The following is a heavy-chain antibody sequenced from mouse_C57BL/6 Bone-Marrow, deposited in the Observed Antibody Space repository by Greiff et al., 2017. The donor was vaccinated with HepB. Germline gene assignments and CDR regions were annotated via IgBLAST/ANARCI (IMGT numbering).Heavy chain of an antibody. J-gene: IGHJ4*01. CDR1: GYTFTDYY. Sequence: EVKLLESGPVLVKPGASVKMSCKASGYTFTDYYMNWVKQSHGKSLEWIGVINPYNGGTSYNQKFKGKATLTVDKSSSTAYMELNSLTSADSAVYYCARWGGYDYYAMDYWGQGTSVTVSS. CDR2: INPYNGGT. V-gene: IGHV1-19*01. CDR3: ARWGGYDYYAMDY. D-gene: IGHD3-2*02.